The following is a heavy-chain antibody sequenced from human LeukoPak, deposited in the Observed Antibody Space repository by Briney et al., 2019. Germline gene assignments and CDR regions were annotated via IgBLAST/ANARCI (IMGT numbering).Heavy chain of an antibody. Sequence: PSETLSLTCTVSGGSISSGDYYWSWIRQPPGKGLEWIGYIYYSGSTYYNPSLKSRVTISVDTSKNQFSLKLSSVTAADTAVYLWCRGGDKAMVFFEFLGQGTLVTVSS. CDR1: GGSISSGDYY. CDR3: CRGGDKAMVFFEF. V-gene: IGHV4-30-4*01. J-gene: IGHJ4*02. D-gene: IGHD5-18*01. CDR2: IYYSGST.